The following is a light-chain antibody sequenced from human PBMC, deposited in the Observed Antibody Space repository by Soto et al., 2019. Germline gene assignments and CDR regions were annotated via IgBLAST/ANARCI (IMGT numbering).Light chain of an antibody. Sequence: DIQMTQSPSTLSASVGDRVTITCRASQSISSWLAWYQQKPGKAPKLLIYKASSVESGVPSRFSGSGSGTQFTLTISSLLPDDFATYYCQQYNSYPYTFGQGSKLEIK. J-gene: IGKJ2*01. CDR2: KAS. V-gene: IGKV1-5*03. CDR1: QSISSW. CDR3: QQYNSYPYT.